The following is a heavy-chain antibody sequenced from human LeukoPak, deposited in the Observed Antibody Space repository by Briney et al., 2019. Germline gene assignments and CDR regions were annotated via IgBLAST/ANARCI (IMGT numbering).Heavy chain of an antibody. V-gene: IGHV4-4*07. CDR1: GGSISSYY. D-gene: IGHD6-19*01. CDR2: IYPLETT. Sequence: PSETLSLTCTVSGGSISSYYWSWLRQPAGKEPEWIGRIYPLETTNYNPSLKSRVAISVDTSKNRFSLKLSSVTAADTAVYYCAREIVAGLGVSFDIWGQGTMVTVSS. CDR3: AREIVAGLGVSFDI. J-gene: IGHJ3*02.